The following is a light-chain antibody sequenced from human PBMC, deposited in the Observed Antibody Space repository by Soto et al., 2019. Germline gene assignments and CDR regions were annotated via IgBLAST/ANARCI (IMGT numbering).Light chain of an antibody. V-gene: IGKV3-15*01. CDR1: QSVSSS. CDR3: LQYENWPPWT. CDR2: GAS. Sequence: EIVMTQSPATLSVSPGERATLSCRASQSVSSSLAWYQQKPGQAPRLLIYGASTRATGIPDRFSGSGSETEFTLTISRLQSEDFAVYHCLQYENWPPWTVGQGTKVDIK. J-gene: IGKJ1*01.